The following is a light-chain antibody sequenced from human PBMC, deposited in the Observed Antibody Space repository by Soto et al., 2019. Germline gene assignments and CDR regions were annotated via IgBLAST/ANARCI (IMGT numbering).Light chain of an antibody. V-gene: IGKV1-5*01. J-gene: IGKJ1*01. CDR1: QSISNG. CDR3: QHYTSYS. Sequence: DIQMTQSPSTLPASVGDRVTITCRASQSISNGLAWYQQNPGTAPNVLIYHATTMQSGVRSRVSGSGSGTEFTLTSSGLQHDDLATYYRQHYTSYSFGQGTKVDIK. CDR2: HAT.